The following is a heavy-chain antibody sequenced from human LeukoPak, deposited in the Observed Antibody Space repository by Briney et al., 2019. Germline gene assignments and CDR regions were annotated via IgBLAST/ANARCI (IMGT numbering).Heavy chain of an antibody. CDR3: ARDQYYYDSSGYWDY. CDR2: ISAYNGNT. J-gene: IGHJ4*02. V-gene: IGHV1-18*01. D-gene: IGHD3-22*01. Sequence: GASVKVSCKASGYTFTSYGISWVRQAPGQGLEWMGWISAYNGNTNYAQKLQGRVTMTTDTSTSTAYMELRSLRSDDTAVYYCARDQYYYDSSGYWDYWVQGTLVTVSS. CDR1: GYTFTSYG.